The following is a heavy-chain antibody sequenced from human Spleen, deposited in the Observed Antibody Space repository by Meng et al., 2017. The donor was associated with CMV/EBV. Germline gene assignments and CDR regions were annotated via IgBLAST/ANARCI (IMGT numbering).Heavy chain of an antibody. D-gene: IGHD6-6*01. V-gene: IGHV1-46*01. J-gene: IGHJ6*02. CDR1: GYTFTSYY. Sequence: ASVKVSCKASGYTFTSYYMHWVRQAPGQGLEWMGIINPSGGSTSYAQKFQGRVTLTRDTSTSTVYMELSSLRSEDTAVYYCARVPYSSSPDYYYYGMDVWGQGTTVTVSS. CDR2: INPSGGST. CDR3: ARVPYSSSPDYYYYGMDV.